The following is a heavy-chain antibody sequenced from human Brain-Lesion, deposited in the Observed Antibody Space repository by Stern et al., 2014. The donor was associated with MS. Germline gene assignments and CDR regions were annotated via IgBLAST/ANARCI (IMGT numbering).Heavy chain of an antibody. J-gene: IGHJ4*02. V-gene: IGHV1-2*04. CDR2: INPKSGGT. D-gene: IGHD3-22*01. Sequence: QVHLVESGAEVKKPGASVKVSCKASGYTFTGYYMHWVRQAPGQGLEWIGWINPKSGGTNYAQKFQGWVTMTRDTSINTAYMELSRLRSDDTAVYYCATYYYDSTGYNDFWGQGTLVTVSS. CDR1: GYTFTGYY. CDR3: ATYYYDSTGYNDF.